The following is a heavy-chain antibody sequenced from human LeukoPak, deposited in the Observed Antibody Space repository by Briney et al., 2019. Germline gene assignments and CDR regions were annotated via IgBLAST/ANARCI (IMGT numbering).Heavy chain of an antibody. CDR3: ARGPLYEVPYYNHYYGMDA. CDR1: GGSFSGYY. Sequence: ETLSLTCAVYGGSFSGYYWSWIRQPPGKGLEWVANIKQDGSEKYYVDSVKGRFTISRDNAKNSLYLLMNSLRADDTAEYYCARGPLYEVPYYNHYYGMDAWGQGTTVTVAS. D-gene: IGHD3-22*01. CDR2: IKQDGSEK. J-gene: IGHJ6*02. V-gene: IGHV3-7*03.